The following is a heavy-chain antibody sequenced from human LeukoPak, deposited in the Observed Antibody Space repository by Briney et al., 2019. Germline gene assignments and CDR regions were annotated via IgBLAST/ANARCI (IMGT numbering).Heavy chain of an antibody. Sequence: PGRSLRLSCAASGFTFSSYAMHWVRQAPGKGLEWVAVISYDGSNKYYADSVKGRFTISRDNSKNTLYLQMNSLRAEDTAVHYCARDNYYDSSGYLEYWGQGTLVTVSS. CDR1: GFTFSSYA. D-gene: IGHD3-22*01. CDR3: ARDNYYDSSGYLEY. V-gene: IGHV3-30-3*01. CDR2: ISYDGSNK. J-gene: IGHJ4*02.